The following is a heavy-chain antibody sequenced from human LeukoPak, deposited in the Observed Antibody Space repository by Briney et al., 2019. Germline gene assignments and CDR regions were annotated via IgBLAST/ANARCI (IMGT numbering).Heavy chain of an antibody. J-gene: IGHJ2*01. V-gene: IGHV3-21*01. CDR3: AKERWLLLDYWYFDL. D-gene: IGHD3-22*01. Sequence: PGGSLRLSCAASGVTFSDYSMTWVRQAPGKGLEWVSSISPTSSYIYYADSLKGRFTISRDNAKNSLYLQMNSLRAEDTAVYYCAKERWLLLDYWYFDLWGRGTLVTVSS. CDR1: GVTFSDYS. CDR2: ISPTSSYI.